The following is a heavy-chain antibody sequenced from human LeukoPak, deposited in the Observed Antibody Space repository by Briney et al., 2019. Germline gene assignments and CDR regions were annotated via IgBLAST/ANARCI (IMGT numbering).Heavy chain of an antibody. CDR1: GGSISSSSYY. CDR2: IYYSGST. V-gene: IGHV4-39*07. Sequence: SETLSLTCTVSGGSISSSSYYWGWIRQPPGKGLEWIGSIYYSGSTYYNPSLKSRVTISVDTSKNQFSLKLSSVTAADTAVYYCARDLGDYYDSSGSFDYWGQGTLVTVSS. CDR3: ARDLGDYYDSSGSFDY. J-gene: IGHJ4*02. D-gene: IGHD3-22*01.